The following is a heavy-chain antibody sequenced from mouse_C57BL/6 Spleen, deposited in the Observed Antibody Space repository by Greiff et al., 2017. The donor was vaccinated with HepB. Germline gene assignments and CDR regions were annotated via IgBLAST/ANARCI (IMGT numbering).Heavy chain of an antibody. J-gene: IGHJ3*01. CDR2: INPYNGGT. V-gene: IGHV1-19*01. CDR3: ARSGDGVFAY. CDR1: GYTFTDYY. Sequence: EVQLQQSGPVLVKPGASVKMSCKASGYTFTDYYMNWVKQSHGKSLEWIGVINPYNGGTSYNQKFKGKATLTVDKSSSTAYMELNSLTSEDSAVYYCARSGDGVFAYWGQGTLVTVSA.